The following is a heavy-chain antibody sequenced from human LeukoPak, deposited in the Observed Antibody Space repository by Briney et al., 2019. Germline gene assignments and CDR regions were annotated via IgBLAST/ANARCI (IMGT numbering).Heavy chain of an antibody. V-gene: IGHV4-39*07. CDR2: IYYSGST. Sequence: SETLSLTCTVSGGSISSHYWSWIRQPPGKGLEWNGSIYYSGSTYYNPSLKSRVTISVDTSKNQFSLKLSSVTAADTAVYYCASGRGRLLLDAFDIWGQGTMVTVSS. D-gene: IGHD2-15*01. J-gene: IGHJ3*02. CDR1: GGSISSHY. CDR3: ASGRGRLLLDAFDI.